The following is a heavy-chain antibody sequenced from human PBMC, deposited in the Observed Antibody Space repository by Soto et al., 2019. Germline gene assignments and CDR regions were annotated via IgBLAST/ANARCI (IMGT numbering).Heavy chain of an antibody. J-gene: IGHJ5*02. Sequence: KPSETLSPTCGVSGGTIRSPDWWTWVRQPPGKGLEWIGEIFQSGSTNYTPSLESRVTISVDKSKNQFSLTLTSVTAADTAVYFCARGRGRYSSGWSWFDPWGQGILVTVSS. CDR3: ARGRGRYSSGWSWFDP. V-gene: IGHV4-4*02. D-gene: IGHD6-19*01. CDR1: GGTIRSPDW. CDR2: IFQSGST.